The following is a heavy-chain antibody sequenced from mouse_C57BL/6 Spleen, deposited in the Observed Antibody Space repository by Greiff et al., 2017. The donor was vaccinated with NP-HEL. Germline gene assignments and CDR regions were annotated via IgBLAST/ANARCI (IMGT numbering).Heavy chain of an antibody. V-gene: IGHV1-50*01. CDR2: IDPSDSYT. CDR1: GYTFTSYW. CDR3: AKGGVYYGSSYGYFDV. Sequence: QVQLKQPGAELVKPGASVKLSCKASGYTFTSYWMQWVKQRPGQGLEWIGEIDPSDSYTNYNQKFKGKATLTVDTSSSTAYMQLSSLTSEDSAVYYCAKGGVYYGSSYGYFDVWGTGTTVTVSS. D-gene: IGHD1-1*01. J-gene: IGHJ1*03.